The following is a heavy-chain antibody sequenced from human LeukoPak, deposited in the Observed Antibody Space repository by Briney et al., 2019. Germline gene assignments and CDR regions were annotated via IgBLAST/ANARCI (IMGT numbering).Heavy chain of an antibody. CDR3: ATGPDYYNSSSYYSHY. Sequence: SETLSLTCAVHGGSFRGYYWTWIRQPPGKGLEWIGEINQSGSTKYNPSLKSRATILLDTSKNQFSLKLRSATAADTAVYYCATGPDYYNSSSYYSHYWGQGTLVTVSS. J-gene: IGHJ4*02. CDR2: INQSGST. D-gene: IGHD3-22*01. V-gene: IGHV4-34*01. CDR1: GGSFRGYY.